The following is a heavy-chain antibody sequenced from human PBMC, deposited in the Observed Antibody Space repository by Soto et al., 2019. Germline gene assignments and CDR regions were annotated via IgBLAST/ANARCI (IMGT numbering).Heavy chain of an antibody. CDR3: ARDGGYSSSYHFDY. V-gene: IGHV3-30*03. CDR2: ISYDGSNK. CDR1: GFTFSSYG. Sequence: GGSLRLSCAASGFTFSSYGMHWVRQAPGKGLEWVAVISYDGSNKYYADSVKGRFTISRDNSKNTLYLQMNSLRAEDTAVYYCARDGGYSSSYHFDYWGQGTLVTVSS. J-gene: IGHJ4*02. D-gene: IGHD6-6*01.